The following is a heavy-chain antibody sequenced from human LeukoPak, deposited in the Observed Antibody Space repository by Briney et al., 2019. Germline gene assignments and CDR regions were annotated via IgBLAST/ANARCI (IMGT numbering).Heavy chain of an antibody. J-gene: IGHJ5*02. D-gene: IGHD3-9*01. CDR1: GYTFTRYY. Sequence: ASVKVSCKASGYTFTRYYIHWVRQAPGQGLEWMGIINPSGGSPSYAQKFQGRITMTRDTSTSTVYMELSSLRSEDTAVYSCARGSWNYVLRYFDWQIRGGWFDPWGQGTLVTVSS. V-gene: IGHV1-46*01. CDR2: INPSGGSP. CDR3: ARGSWNYVLRYFDWQIRGGWFDP.